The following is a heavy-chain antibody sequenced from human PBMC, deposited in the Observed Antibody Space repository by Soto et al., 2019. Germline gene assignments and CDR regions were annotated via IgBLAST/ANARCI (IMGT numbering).Heavy chain of an antibody. D-gene: IGHD2-21*02. J-gene: IGHJ4*02. CDR3: TTVAYCGGDCYYY. V-gene: IGHV3-73*01. Sequence: GGSLRLSCAASGFNFSGSAMHWVRQASGKGLEWVGRIRSKANSYATAYAASVRGRFTISRDDSKNTAYLQMNSRKTEDTAVYYCTTVAYCGGDCYYYWGQGTLVTVSS. CDR2: IRSKANSYAT. CDR1: GFNFSGSA.